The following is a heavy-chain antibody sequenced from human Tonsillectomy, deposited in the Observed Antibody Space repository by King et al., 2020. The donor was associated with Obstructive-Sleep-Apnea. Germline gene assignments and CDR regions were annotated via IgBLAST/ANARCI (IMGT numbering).Heavy chain of an antibody. Sequence: VQLQESGPGQVKPSETLSLTCSVSGGSITSAGNNWKWIRQRPGNGLEWIGYIYDSWKTYYNPALKSLVNIAVDTSKNQFSLKLKSLTAADTAIYYCARELMQPSYRMDHWGQGTLVTVSS. J-gene: IGHJ4*02. CDR3: ARELMQPSYRMDH. D-gene: IGHD2-8*01. CDR2: IYDSWKT. CDR1: GGSITSAGNN. V-gene: IGHV4-31*01.